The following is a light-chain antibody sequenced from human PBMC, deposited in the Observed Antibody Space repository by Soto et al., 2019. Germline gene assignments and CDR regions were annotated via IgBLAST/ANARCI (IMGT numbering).Light chain of an antibody. J-gene: IGLJ2*01. CDR3: QSYDTRLTASI. CDR2: GTT. Sequence: QSVLTQPPSVSGAPGQRVTITCSGSGSNIGAGYDVHWYQHVPGMPPRLLIFGTTNRPSIVPDRFSGSKSGTSASLAITGIQAEDEADYYCQSYDTRLTASIFGGGTKVTVL. V-gene: IGLV1-40*01. CDR1: GSNIGAGYD.